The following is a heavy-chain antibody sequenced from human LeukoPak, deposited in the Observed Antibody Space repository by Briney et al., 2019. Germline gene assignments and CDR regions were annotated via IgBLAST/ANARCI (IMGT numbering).Heavy chain of an antibody. J-gene: IGHJ6*02. CDR1: GFTFSDYY. CDR3: ASHPDIVVVPAATTYYYYGMDV. V-gene: IGHV3-11*01. Sequence: PGGSLRLSCAASGFTFSDYYVSWIRQAPGKGLEWVSYISSSGSTIYYADSVKGRFTISRDNAKNSLYLQMNSLRAEDTAVYYCASHPDIVVVPAATTYYYYGMDVWGQGTTVTVSS. D-gene: IGHD2-2*01. CDR2: ISSSGSTI.